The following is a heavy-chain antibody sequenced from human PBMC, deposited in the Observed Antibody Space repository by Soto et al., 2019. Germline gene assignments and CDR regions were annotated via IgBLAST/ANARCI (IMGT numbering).Heavy chain of an antibody. CDR2: ISYDGSSE. CDR3: AKDPNYDILTTFYGMDV. Sequence: QVQLVESGGGVVQPGRSLRLSCAASGFTFSSYGMHWVRQAPGKGLEWVAVISYDGSSEYYGESVKGRFTISRDNSKKTLYLDMNSLKIEDTAVYYCAKDPNYDILTTFYGMDVWGQGTTVTVSS. CDR1: GFTFSSYG. D-gene: IGHD3-9*01. V-gene: IGHV3-30*18. J-gene: IGHJ6*02.